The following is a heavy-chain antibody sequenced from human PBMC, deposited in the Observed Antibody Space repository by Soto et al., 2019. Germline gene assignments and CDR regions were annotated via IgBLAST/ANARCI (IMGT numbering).Heavy chain of an antibody. CDR1: GFTFSSYG. D-gene: IGHD2-2*01. CDR3: AKGYCSSTSCPYYYYYYAMDV. Sequence: PGGSLRLSCAASGFTFSSYGMHWVRQAPGEGLERVALISYHGSNQYYGDSVKGRFTISRDNSKNMLYLQMNSLRAEDTAVYFCAKGYCSSTSCPYYYYYYAMDVWGQGTTVTVSS. CDR2: ISYHGSNQ. V-gene: IGHV3-30*18. J-gene: IGHJ6*02.